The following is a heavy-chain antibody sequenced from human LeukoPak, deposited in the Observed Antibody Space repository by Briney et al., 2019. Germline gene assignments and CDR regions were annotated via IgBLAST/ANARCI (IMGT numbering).Heavy chain of an antibody. D-gene: IGHD3-10*01. CDR1: GYSFTSYW. CDR3: ARPQRVRMQDAFDI. J-gene: IGHJ3*02. CDR2: IYPGDSDT. Sequence: GESLKISCKGSGYSFTSYWIGWVRQMAGKGPEWMGIIYPGDSDTRYSPSFQGQVTISADKSISTAYLQWSSLKASDTAMYYCARPQRVRMQDAFDIWGQGTMVTVSS. V-gene: IGHV5-51*01.